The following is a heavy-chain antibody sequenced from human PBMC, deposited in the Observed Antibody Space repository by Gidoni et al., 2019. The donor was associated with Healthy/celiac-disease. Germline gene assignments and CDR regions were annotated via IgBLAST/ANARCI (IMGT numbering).Heavy chain of an antibody. Sequence: QLQLQESGPGLVKPSETLSLTCTVSGGSISSSSYYWGWIRQPPGKGLEWIGSIYYSGSTYYNPSLKSRVTISVDTSKNQFSLKLSSVTAADTAVYYCARSSGYNGFFFDYWGQGTLVTVSS. CDR3: ARSSGYNGFFFDY. CDR2: IYYSGST. CDR1: GGSISSSSYY. D-gene: IGHD3-22*01. J-gene: IGHJ4*02. V-gene: IGHV4-39*01.